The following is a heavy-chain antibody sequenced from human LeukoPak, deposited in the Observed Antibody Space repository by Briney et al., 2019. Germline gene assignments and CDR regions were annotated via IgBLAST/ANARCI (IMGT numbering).Heavy chain of an antibody. D-gene: IGHD1-26*01. V-gene: IGHV3-64*01. CDR3: ARSNGIVGATTFDY. CDR2: INSDGGGT. CDR1: GFTFSSFS. Sequence: HSGGSLRLSCAASGFTFSSFSMHRVRQAPGKGLEYISSINSDGGGTYYANSVKGRFTISRDNSKNTLWLQMGSLRAEDMAVYYCARSNGIVGATTFDYWGQGTLVTVSS. J-gene: IGHJ4*02.